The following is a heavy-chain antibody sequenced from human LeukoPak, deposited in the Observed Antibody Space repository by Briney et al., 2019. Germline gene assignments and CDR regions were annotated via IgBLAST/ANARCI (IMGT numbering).Heavy chain of an antibody. V-gene: IGHV3-20*04. D-gene: IGHD2-2*01. Sequence: GGSLRLSCTASGFAFAEHGMSWVRQVPGKGLEWVSGINWSGGSTGYADPLRGRFTISRDNAKNSLYLQMDSLRAEDTALYYCARAPITSPFYFDYWGQGTLVTVSS. CDR2: INWSGGST. J-gene: IGHJ4*02. CDR1: GFAFAEHG. CDR3: ARAPITSPFYFDY.